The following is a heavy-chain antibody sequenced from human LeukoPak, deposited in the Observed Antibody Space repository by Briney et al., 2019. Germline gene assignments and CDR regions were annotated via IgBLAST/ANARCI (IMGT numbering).Heavy chain of an antibody. J-gene: IGHJ6*03. D-gene: IGHD6-13*01. CDR3: ARGPLSAGYSSSWYSRYYYYMDV. Sequence: SVKVSCKASGGTFSSYAISWVRQAPGQGLEWMGGIIPIFGTANYAQKFQGRVTITTDESTSTAYIELSSLRSEDTAVYYCARGPLSAGYSSSWYSRYYYYMDVWGKGTTVTVSS. CDR1: GGTFSSYA. CDR2: IIPIFGTA. V-gene: IGHV1-69*05.